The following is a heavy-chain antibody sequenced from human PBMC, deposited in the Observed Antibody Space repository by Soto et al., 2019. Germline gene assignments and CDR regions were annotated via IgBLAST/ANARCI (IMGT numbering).Heavy chain of an antibody. J-gene: IGHJ6*02. CDR3: ASRSAVIAAACPLGMDV. CDR1: GFTFSSYS. CDR2: ISSSSSYI. V-gene: IGHV3-21*01. D-gene: IGHD6-13*01. Sequence: EVQLVESGGGLVKPGGSLRLSCAASGFTFSSYSMNWVRQAPGKGLEWVSSISSSSSYIYYADSVKGRFTISRDNAKNSLYLQMNSLRAEDTAVYYCASRSAVIAAACPLGMDVWGQGTTVTVSS.